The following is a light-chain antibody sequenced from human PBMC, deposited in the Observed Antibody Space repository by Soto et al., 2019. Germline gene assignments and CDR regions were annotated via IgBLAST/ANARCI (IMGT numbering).Light chain of an antibody. CDR3: QQYNTWPPVT. Sequence: EIVMTQSPATLSVSPGERATLSCRASQSVSNNLAWYQHKPGQTPRLLIYGASTRATGIPVRFSGSGSVTEFTLTISSLLSEDFAVYYCQQYNTWPPVTFGHGTKLEIK. V-gene: IGKV3-15*01. CDR1: QSVSNN. CDR2: GAS. J-gene: IGKJ2*01.